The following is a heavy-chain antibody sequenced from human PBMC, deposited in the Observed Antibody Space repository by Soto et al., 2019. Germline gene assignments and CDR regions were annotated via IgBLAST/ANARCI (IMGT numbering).Heavy chain of an antibody. J-gene: IGHJ4*02. V-gene: IGHV1-18*01. CDR2: ISAYNGNT. D-gene: IGHD3-16*02. Sequence: ASVKVSCKASGYTFTSYGISWVRQAPGQGLEWMGWISAYNGNTNYAQKLQGRVTMTTDTSTSTAYMELRSLRSDDTAVYYCAKTRLTFGGVIRPEWGQGTLVTVSS. CDR1: GYTFTSYG. CDR3: AKTRLTFGGVIRPE.